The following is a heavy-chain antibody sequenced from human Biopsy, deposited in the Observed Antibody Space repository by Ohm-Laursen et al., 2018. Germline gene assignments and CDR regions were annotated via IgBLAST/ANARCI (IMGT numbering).Heavy chain of an antibody. CDR2: ISTSSTYI. CDR3: ARAGRYCSGGGCYSWFDS. CDR1: GFTFSSYS. J-gene: IGHJ5*01. V-gene: IGHV3-21*04. Sequence: SLRLSCSAFGFTFSSYSMNWVRQAPGKGLEWVSSISTSSTYIYYADSVKGRFSISRDDALNSLYLQMNSLKTEDTALYYCARAGRYCSGGGCYSWFDSWGQGTLVTVSS. D-gene: IGHD2-15*01.